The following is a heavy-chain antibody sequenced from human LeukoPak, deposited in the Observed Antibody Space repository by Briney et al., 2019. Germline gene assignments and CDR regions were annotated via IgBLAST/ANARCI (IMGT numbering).Heavy chain of an antibody. CDR3: TRVVERVGGWFGEFPFDY. CDR1: GFTFGDYA. Sequence: GGSLRLSCTASGFTFGDYAMSWFRQAPGKGLEWVGFIRSKAYGGTTEYAASVKGRFTISRDDSKSIAYLQMNSLKTEDTAVYYCTRVVERVGGWFGEFPFDYWGQGTLVTVSS. V-gene: IGHV3-49*03. CDR2: IRSKAYGGTT. J-gene: IGHJ4*02. D-gene: IGHD3-10*01.